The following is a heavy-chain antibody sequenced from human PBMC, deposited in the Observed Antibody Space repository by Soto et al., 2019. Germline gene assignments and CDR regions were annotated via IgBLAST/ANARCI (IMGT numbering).Heavy chain of an antibody. CDR2: IEPDGSQQ. V-gene: IGHV3-7*04. J-gene: IGHJ4*02. Sequence: GGSLRLSCAASGFTFSSSWMNWIRQAPGKGLEWVANIEPDGSQQYYVDSVKGRFTISRDNAKNSLYLQMNSLRAEDTAIYYCTRVSLHPASDYWGQGTLVTVSS. CDR1: GFTFSSSW. CDR3: TRVSLHPASDY. D-gene: IGHD4-4*01.